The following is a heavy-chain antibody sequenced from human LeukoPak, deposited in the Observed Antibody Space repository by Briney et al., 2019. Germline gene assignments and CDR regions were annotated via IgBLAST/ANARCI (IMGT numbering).Heavy chain of an antibody. V-gene: IGHV4-4*07. CDR1: GGSISSYY. Sequence: PSETLFLTCTVSGGSISSYYWNWIRQPAGKGLEWIGRIYTSGSTNYNPSLKSRVTMSVDTSKNQFSLKLSSVTAADTAVYYCARGKVVAGTPGQNSWDYWGQGTLVTVSS. CDR3: ARGKVVAGTPGQNSWDY. J-gene: IGHJ4*02. CDR2: IYTSGST. D-gene: IGHD6-19*01.